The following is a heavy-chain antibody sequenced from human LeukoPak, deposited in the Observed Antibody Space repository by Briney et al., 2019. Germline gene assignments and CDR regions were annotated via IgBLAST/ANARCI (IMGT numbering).Heavy chain of an antibody. J-gene: IGHJ5*02. Sequence: GGSLRLSCAASGFTFDDYAIHWVRQAPGKGMEWVSLISGDGGSTYYADSVKGRFTISRDNSKNSLYLQMNSLRTEDTALYYCAKDPATRDGHGAWFDPWGQGTLVTVSS. CDR1: GFTFDDYA. CDR2: ISGDGGST. V-gene: IGHV3-43*02. D-gene: IGHD5-24*01. CDR3: AKDPATRDGHGAWFDP.